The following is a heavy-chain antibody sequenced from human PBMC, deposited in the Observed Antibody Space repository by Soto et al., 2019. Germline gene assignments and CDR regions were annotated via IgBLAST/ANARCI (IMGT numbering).Heavy chain of an antibody. Sequence: EVQLVESGGGLVQPGRSLRLSCAASGFTFDDYAMHWVRQAPGKGLEWVSGISWNSGSIGYADSVKGRFTISRDNAKNSLYLQMNSLRAEDTALYYCAKGGGGQGFGWYFDYWGQGTLVTVS. CDR1: GFTFDDYA. V-gene: IGHV3-9*01. CDR2: ISWNSGSI. D-gene: IGHD6-19*01. CDR3: AKGGGGQGFGWYFDY. J-gene: IGHJ4*02.